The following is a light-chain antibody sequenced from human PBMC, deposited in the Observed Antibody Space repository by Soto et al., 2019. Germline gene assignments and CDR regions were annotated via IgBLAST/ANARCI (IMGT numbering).Light chain of an antibody. CDR2: KAS. J-gene: IGKJ1*01. CDR1: QSISVW. Sequence: DIQMTQSPSTLSASVGDRVTITCRASQSISVWLAWYQQKAGKAPNLLIYKASRLESGVPSRFSGSGSETEFTLSISSLQPDDFATYYCLQYNSYSSFGQGTKVDNK. V-gene: IGKV1-5*03. CDR3: LQYNSYSS.